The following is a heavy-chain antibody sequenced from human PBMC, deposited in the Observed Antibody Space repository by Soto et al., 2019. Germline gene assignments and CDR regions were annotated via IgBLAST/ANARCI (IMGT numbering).Heavy chain of an antibody. V-gene: IGHV1-2*02. Sequence: QVQLVQSGTEVKKPGASVKVSCQASGYSISAYYVHWVRQAPGQGLEWMGWIDPKNGGTVSAQKFQGRLTMTRDTSLSTPYMDLSGLTSDATALYYCGRDDYGIFPYWGQGSLVTVSS. D-gene: IGHD3-10*01. CDR1: GYSISAYY. CDR2: IDPKNGGT. J-gene: IGHJ4*02. CDR3: GRDDYGIFPY.